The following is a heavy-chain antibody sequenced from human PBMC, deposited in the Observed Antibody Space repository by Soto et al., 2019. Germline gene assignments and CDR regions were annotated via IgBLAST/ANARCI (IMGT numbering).Heavy chain of an antibody. V-gene: IGHV3-23*01. J-gene: IGHJ4*02. CDR3: AKVYDILTGYYKWNEYYFDY. Sequence: GESLKISCAASGFTFSSYAMSWVRQAPGKGLEWVSAISGSGGSTYYADSVKGRFTISRDNSKNTLYLQMNSLRAEDTAVYYCAKVYDILTGYYKWNEYYFDYWGQGTLVTVSS. D-gene: IGHD3-9*01. CDR2: ISGSGGST. CDR1: GFTFSSYA.